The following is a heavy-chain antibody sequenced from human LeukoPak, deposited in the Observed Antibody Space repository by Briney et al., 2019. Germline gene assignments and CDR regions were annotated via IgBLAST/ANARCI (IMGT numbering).Heavy chain of an antibody. CDR1: GGSISSGGYY. CDR3: ARGGHGDYVSEYFDY. V-gene: IGHV4-31*03. J-gene: IGHJ4*02. CDR2: IYYSGST. D-gene: IGHD4-17*01. Sequence: SQTLSLTCTVSGGSISSGGYYWGWIRQHPGKGLEWIGYIYYSGSTYYNPSLKSRVTISVDTSKNQFSLKLSSVTAADTAVYYCARGGHGDYVSEYFDYWGQGTLVTVSS.